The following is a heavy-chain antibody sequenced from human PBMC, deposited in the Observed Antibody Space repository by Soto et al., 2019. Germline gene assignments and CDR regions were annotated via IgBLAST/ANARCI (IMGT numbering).Heavy chain of an antibody. V-gene: IGHV1-3*05. CDR2: INAGNGNT. J-gene: IGHJ4*02. Sequence: QVQLVQSGAEEKKPGASVKVSCKASGYTFTKYAMHWVRQAPGQSLEWMGWINAGNGNTKYSQKFQGRVTITRDTSASTAYMELSSLRPEDTAVYYCAREQWLGVDYWGQGTLVTVSS. CDR3: AREQWLGVDY. D-gene: IGHD6-19*01. CDR1: GYTFTKYA.